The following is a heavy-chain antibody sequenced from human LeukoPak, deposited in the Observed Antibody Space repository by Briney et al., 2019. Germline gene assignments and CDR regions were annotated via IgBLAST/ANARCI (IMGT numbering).Heavy chain of an antibody. V-gene: IGHV1-2*02. D-gene: IGHD1-14*01. CDR1: AYTFTGYY. Sequence: GASVKVSCKTSAYTFTGYYMHWVRQAPGQGLEWMGWIIPNNGGTNYAQKFQGRVTMTRDTSISTAFMELSRLRSDDTAIYYCARANQTYFDYWGQGTLVTVSS. CDR3: ARANQTYFDY. J-gene: IGHJ4*02. CDR2: IIPNNGGT.